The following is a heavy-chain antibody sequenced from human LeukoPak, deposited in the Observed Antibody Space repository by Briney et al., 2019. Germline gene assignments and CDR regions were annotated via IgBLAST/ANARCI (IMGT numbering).Heavy chain of an antibody. V-gene: IGHV4-61*02. J-gene: IGHJ4*02. CDR3: ARQYGRDGYNL. D-gene: IGHD5-24*01. CDR1: GGSISSGSYY. CDR2: IYTSGST. Sequence: SETLSLTCTVSGGSISSGSYYWNWIRQPAGKGLEWIGRIYTSGSTNYNPSLKSRVTISVDTSKNQFSLKLSSVTAADTAVYYCARQYGRDGYNLWGQGTLVTVSS.